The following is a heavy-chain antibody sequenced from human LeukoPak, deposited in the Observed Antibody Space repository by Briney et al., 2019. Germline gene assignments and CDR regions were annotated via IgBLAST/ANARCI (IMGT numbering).Heavy chain of an antibody. Sequence: PGGSLRLSCAASGFTFSSYSMNWVRQAPGKGLEWVSYISISSGIIYYADSVKGRFTISRDNAKNSLYLQMNSLRAEDTAVYYCAREPLTDCSGGNWYSWGFDYWGQGTLVTVSS. CDR3: AREPLTDCSGGNWYSWGFDY. D-gene: IGHD2-15*01. V-gene: IGHV3-48*01. CDR2: ISISSGII. J-gene: IGHJ4*02. CDR1: GFTFSSYS.